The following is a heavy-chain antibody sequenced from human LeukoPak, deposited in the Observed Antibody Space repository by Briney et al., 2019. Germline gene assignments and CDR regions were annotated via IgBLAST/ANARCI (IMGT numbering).Heavy chain of an antibody. V-gene: IGHV3-7*01. J-gene: IGHJ4*02. CDR2: INEDGSVK. CDR3: ARDPARRFDY. Sequence: PGGSLRLSCAASGFTFSTYWMTWVRQAQGKGLEWVANINEDGSVKYYVDSVRGRFTISRDNAENSLYLQMNSLRAEDTAVYYCARDPARRFDYWGQGTLVTVSS. CDR1: GFTFSTYW.